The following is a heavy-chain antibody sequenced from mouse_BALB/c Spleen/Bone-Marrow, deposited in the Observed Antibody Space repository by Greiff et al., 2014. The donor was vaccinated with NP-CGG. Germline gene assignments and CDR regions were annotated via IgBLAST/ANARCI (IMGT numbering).Heavy chain of an antibody. Sequence: QVQLQQPGPGLVAPSQSLSITCTVSGFSLTSYDINWIRQSPGKGQEWLGVIWTGGGTNYNSAFMSRLSISKDNSKSQVFLKMNSLQTADTAIYFCVRGYYYGSSPFDYWGQGTTLTVSS. CDR3: VRGYYYGSSPFDY. D-gene: IGHD1-1*01. CDR1: GFSLTSYD. CDR2: IWTGGGT. J-gene: IGHJ2*01. V-gene: IGHV2-9-2*01.